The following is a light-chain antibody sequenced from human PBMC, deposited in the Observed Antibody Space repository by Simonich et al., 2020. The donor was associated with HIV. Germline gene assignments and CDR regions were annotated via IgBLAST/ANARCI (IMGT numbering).Light chain of an antibody. CDR1: QSVLYSSQNKKY. CDR2: WAS. J-gene: IGKJ3*01. Sequence: DIVMTQSPDSLAVSLGERATINCKSSQSVLYSSQNKKYLAWYQQKPGQPPQLLIYWASTRESGVPDRFSGSGSGTDFTLTISSLQAEDVAVYYCQQYFTTPPTFGPGTKVDIK. CDR3: QQYFTTPPT. V-gene: IGKV4-1*01.